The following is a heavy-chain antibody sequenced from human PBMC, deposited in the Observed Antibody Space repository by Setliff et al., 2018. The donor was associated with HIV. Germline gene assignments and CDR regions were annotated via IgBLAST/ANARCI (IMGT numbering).Heavy chain of an antibody. J-gene: IGHJ4*02. V-gene: IGHV1-2*02. CDR3: ATLFSSGWHLDY. CDR2: INPNSGGS. CDR1: GYTFTDYS. Sequence: ASVKVSCKASGYTFTDYSMHWVRQAPGQGLEWMGWINPNSGGSNFAQKFQGRVTMTRDTSISTAYMELSSLRSDDTAVYYCATLFSSGWHLDYWGQGTLVTVSS. D-gene: IGHD6-19*01.